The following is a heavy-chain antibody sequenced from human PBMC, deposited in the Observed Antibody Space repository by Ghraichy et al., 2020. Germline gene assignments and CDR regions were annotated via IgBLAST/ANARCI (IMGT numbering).Heavy chain of an antibody. D-gene: IGHD6-13*01. Sequence: GGSLRLSCAASGFTFSSYGMHWVRQAPGKGLEWVAVIWYDGSNKYYADSVKGRFTISRDNSKNTLYLQMNSLRAEDTAVYYCARDYSSSWPFDYWGQGTLVTVSS. CDR1: GFTFSSYG. J-gene: IGHJ4*02. CDR3: ARDYSSSWPFDY. CDR2: IWYDGSNK. V-gene: IGHV3-33*08.